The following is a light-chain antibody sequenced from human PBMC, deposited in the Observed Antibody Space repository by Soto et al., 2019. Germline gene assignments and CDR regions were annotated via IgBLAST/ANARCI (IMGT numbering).Light chain of an antibody. J-gene: IGKJ5*01. CDR1: PSVTNY. CDR2: GAF. CDR3: QQRNIWPPVT. V-gene: IGKV3-11*01. Sequence: EIVLTQSPATLSLSPGERATLSCRASPSVTNYLAWYQQKPGQPPRHLIYGAFNRAAGIPARFSGSGSGTAFTLTISSLEPEDSAVYYCQQRNIWPPVTFGQGTRLEIK.